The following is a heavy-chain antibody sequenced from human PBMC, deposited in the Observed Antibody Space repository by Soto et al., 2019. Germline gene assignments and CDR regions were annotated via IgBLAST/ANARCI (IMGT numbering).Heavy chain of an antibody. V-gene: IGHV3-33*01. D-gene: IGHD3-3*01. J-gene: IGHJ6*02. CDR2: IWYDGSNK. CDR3: ARDITIFGVESMDV. CDR1: GFTFSSYG. Sequence: LRLSCAASGFTFSSYGMHWVRQAPGKGLEWVAVIWYDGSNKYYADSVKGRFTISRDNSKNTLYLQMNSLRAEDTAVYYCARDITIFGVESMDVWGQGTTVTVSS.